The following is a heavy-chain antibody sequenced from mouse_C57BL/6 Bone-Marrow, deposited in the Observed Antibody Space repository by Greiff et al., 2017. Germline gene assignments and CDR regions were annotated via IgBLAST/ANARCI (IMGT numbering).Heavy chain of an antibody. V-gene: IGHV5-16*01. CDR3: ARDRAKVADYYAMDY. D-gene: IGHD3-3*01. CDR2: INYDGSST. J-gene: IGHJ4*01. CDR1: GFTFSDYY. Sequence: EVMLVESEGGLVQPGSSMKLSCTASGFTFSDYYMAWVRQVPEKGLEWVANINYDGSSTYYLDSLKSRFIISRDTAKNILYLQMSSLESEDTATYYCARDRAKVADYYAMDYWGQGTSVTVSS.